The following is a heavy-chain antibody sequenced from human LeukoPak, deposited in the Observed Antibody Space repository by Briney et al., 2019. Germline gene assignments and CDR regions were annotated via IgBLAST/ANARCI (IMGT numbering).Heavy chain of an antibody. V-gene: IGHV2-70*11. CDR1: GFSLSTSGMC. CDR3: ARILYPDGGYSSGWFPDY. CDR2: IDWDDDK. Sequence: KSGPTLVNPTQTLTLTCTFSGFSLSTSGMCVSWIRQPPGKALEWLARIDWDDDKYYSTSLKTRLTISKDTSKNQVVLTMTNMDPVDTATYYCARILYPDGGYSSGWFPDYWGQGTLVTVSS. D-gene: IGHD6-19*01. J-gene: IGHJ4*02.